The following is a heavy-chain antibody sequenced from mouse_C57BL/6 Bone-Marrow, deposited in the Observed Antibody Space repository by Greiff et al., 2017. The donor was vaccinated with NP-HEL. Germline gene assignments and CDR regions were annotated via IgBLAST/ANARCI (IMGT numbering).Heavy chain of an antibody. V-gene: IGHV1-76*01. D-gene: IGHD2-5*01. J-gene: IGHJ2*01. CDR2: IYPGSGNT. CDR3: ARCETYDSNDFDY. CDR1: GYTFTDYY. Sequence: VQLQQSGAELVRPGASVKLSCKASGYTFTDYYINWVKQRPGQGLEWIARIYPGSGNTYYNEKFKGKATLTAEKSSSTAYMQLSSLTSEDSAVYFCARCETYDSNDFDYWGQGTTLTVSS.